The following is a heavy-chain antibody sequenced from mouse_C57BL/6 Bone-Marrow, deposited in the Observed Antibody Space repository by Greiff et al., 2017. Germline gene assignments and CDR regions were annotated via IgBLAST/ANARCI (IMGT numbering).Heavy chain of an antibody. D-gene: IGHD4-1*01. CDR2: ISDGGSYT. V-gene: IGHV5-4*01. CDR3: AREKGFAGTWFAY. J-gene: IGHJ3*01. Sequence: EVKLVESGGGLVKPGGSLKLSCAASGFTFSSYAMSWVRQTPEKRLEWVATISDGGSYTYYPDNVKGRFTISRDNAKNNLYLQMSQLKSEDTAMYYCAREKGFAGTWFAYWGQGTLVTVSA. CDR1: GFTFSSYA.